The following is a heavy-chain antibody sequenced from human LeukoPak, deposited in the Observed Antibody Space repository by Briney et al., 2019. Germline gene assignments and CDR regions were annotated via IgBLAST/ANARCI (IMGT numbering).Heavy chain of an antibody. J-gene: IGHJ4*02. V-gene: IGHV3-9*01. CDR1: GFTFSSYA. D-gene: IGHD5-12*01. Sequence: SLRLSCAASGFTFSSYAMSWVLQAPGKGLEWVSGINWSSAKIGYADSVKGRFTISRDNAKNSVFLQMNSLRAEDTALYYCAKDKAPLYSGYDWDLDFWGQGTLVTVSS. CDR3: AKDKAPLYSGYDWDLDF. CDR2: INWSSAKI.